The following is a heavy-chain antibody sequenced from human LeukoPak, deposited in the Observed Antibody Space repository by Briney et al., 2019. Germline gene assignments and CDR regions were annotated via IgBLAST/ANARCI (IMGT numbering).Heavy chain of an antibody. J-gene: IGHJ6*03. CDR2: FSASGGST. V-gene: IGHV3-23*01. CDR1: GFTFTSYA. D-gene: IGHD3-10*01. Sequence: GGSLRLSCAASGFTFTSYAMSWVRQAPKKGLEWVSVFSASGGSTNYADSVKGRFTISRDNSKNTLYLQMNSLRAEDSAVYYCAKNYGSGSSVKYYYYMDVWGKGTTVTVSS. CDR3: AKNYGSGSSVKYYYYMDV.